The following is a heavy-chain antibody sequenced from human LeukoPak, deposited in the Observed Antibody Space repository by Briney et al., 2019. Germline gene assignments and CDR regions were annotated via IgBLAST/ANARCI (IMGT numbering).Heavy chain of an antibody. V-gene: IGHV3-72*01. CDR2: TRNKANSYTT. CDR3: AREDYDFWSGYPLDY. Sequence: GGSLRLSCAASGFTFSDHYMDWVRQAPGKGLEWVGRTRNKANSYTTEYAASVKGRFTISRDDPKNSLYLQMNSLKTEDTAVYYCAREDYDFWSGYPLDYWGQGTLVTVSS. CDR1: GFTFSDHY. D-gene: IGHD3-3*01. J-gene: IGHJ4*02.